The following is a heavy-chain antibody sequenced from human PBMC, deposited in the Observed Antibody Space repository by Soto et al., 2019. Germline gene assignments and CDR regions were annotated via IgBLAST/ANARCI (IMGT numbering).Heavy chain of an antibody. CDR1: GYSFTSYW. D-gene: IGHD3-9*01. Sequence: GESLKISCKGSGYSFTSYWIGWVRQMPGKGLEWMGIIYPGDSDTRYSPSFQGQVTISADKSISTAYLHWSSLKAPDTPMYYCARHALVGDILTGYHPNEVSWFDTWGQGTLVRVSS. V-gene: IGHV5-51*01. CDR2: IYPGDSDT. J-gene: IGHJ5*02. CDR3: ARHALVGDILTGYHPNEVSWFDT.